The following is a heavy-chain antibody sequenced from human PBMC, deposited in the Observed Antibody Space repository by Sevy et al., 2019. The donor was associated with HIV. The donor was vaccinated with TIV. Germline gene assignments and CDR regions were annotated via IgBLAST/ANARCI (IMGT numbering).Heavy chain of an antibody. CDR3: ATLPPNIVVVPALDI. Sequence: ASVKVSCKASGYTLTELSMHWVRQAPGKGLEWMGGFDPEDGETIYAQKFQGRVTMTEDTSTDTAYMELSSLRSEDTAVYYCATLPPNIVVVPALDIWGQGTMVTVSS. CDR1: GYTLTELS. D-gene: IGHD2-2*01. V-gene: IGHV1-24*01. J-gene: IGHJ3*02. CDR2: FDPEDGET.